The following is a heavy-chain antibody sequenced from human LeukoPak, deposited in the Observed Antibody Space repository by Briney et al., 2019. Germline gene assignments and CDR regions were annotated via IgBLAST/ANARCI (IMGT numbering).Heavy chain of an antibody. CDR3: ARAYSSSWCDAFDI. J-gene: IGHJ3*02. V-gene: IGHV4-38-2*02. CDR2: IYHSGSA. CDR1: DYSISSGYY. Sequence: PSETLSLTCTVSDYSISSGYYWGWIRQSPGKGLEWIGTIYHSGSAYYSPSLKSRVTISVDTSKNQFSLRLTSVTAADTAVYYCARAYSSSWCDAFDIWGQGTMVTVSS. D-gene: IGHD6-13*01.